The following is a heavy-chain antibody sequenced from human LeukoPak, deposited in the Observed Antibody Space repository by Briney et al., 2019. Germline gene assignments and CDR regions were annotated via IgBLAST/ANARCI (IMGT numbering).Heavy chain of an antibody. D-gene: IGHD6-19*01. J-gene: IGHJ4*02. V-gene: IGHV1-69*13. Sequence: SVKLSCKASGGSFSSYAISWVRQAPGQGLEWMGRIIPIFGTANYAQKFQGRVTITADESTSTAYMELSSLRSEDTAVYYCARGQVWGIAVAQYFDYWGQGTLVTVSS. CDR2: IIPIFGTA. CDR3: ARGQVWGIAVAQYFDY. CDR1: GGSFSSYA.